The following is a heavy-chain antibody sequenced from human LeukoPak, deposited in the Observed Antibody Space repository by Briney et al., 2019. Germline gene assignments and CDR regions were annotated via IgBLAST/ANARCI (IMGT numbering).Heavy chain of an antibody. CDR1: GGTFSSYA. CDR3: ASYMVRGVIYYYYYGMDV. V-gene: IGHV1-69*04. J-gene: IGHJ6*02. D-gene: IGHD3-10*01. CDR2: IIPILGIA. Sequence: ASVKVSCKASGGTFSSYAISWMRQAPGQGLEWMGRIIPILGIANYAQKFQGRVTITADKSTSTAYMELSSLRSEDTAVYYCASYMVRGVIYYYYYGMDVWGQGTTVTVSS.